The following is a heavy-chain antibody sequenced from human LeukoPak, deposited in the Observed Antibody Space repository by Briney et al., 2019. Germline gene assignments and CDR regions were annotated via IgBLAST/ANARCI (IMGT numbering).Heavy chain of an antibody. CDR3: AGKRITIFGVVTKFDY. CDR2: IYHSGST. J-gene: IGHJ4*02. D-gene: IGHD3-3*01. CDR1: GGSISSSNW. V-gene: IGHV4-4*02. Sequence: SETLSLTCAVSGGSISSSNWWSWVRQPPGKGLEGIGEIYHSGSTNYNPSLKRRVTISVDTSKNQFSLKLSSVTAADTAVYYCAGKRITIFGVVTKFDYWGQGTLVTVSS.